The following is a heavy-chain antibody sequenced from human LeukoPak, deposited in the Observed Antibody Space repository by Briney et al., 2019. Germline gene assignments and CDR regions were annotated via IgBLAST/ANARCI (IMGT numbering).Heavy chain of an antibody. Sequence: GGSLRLSCAASGFTFSSYAMSWVRQAPGKGLEWVSAISGGGGSTYYADSVKGRFTISRDNSKNTLYLQMNSLRAEDTAVYYSAKDWGSSSSFNYWGQGTLVTVSS. CDR3: AKDWGSSSSFNY. CDR1: GFTFSSYA. J-gene: IGHJ4*02. V-gene: IGHV3-23*01. D-gene: IGHD6-6*01. CDR2: ISGGGGST.